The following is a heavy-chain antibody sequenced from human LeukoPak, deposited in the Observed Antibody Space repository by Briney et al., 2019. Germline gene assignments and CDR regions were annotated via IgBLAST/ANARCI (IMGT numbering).Heavy chain of an antibody. CDR1: GFTFSDYY. D-gene: IGHD3-22*01. CDR2: ISSSGSTI. V-gene: IGHV3-11*01. CDR3: ARDLSTESYYYDSSGTVDY. Sequence: GGSLRLSCAASGFTFSDYYMSWIRQAPGKGLEWVSYISSSGSTIYYADSVKGRFTISRDNAKSSLYLQMNSLRAEDTAVYYCARDLSTESYYYDSSGTVDYWGQGTLVTVSS. J-gene: IGHJ4*02.